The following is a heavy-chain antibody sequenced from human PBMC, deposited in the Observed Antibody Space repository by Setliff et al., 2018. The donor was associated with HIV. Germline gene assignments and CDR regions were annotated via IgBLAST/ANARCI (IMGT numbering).Heavy chain of an antibody. CDR1: GYTFTSHG. CDR3: ARYRTGGTSGEFDP. J-gene: IGHJ5*02. D-gene: IGHD3-10*01. V-gene: IGHV1-18*01. CDR2: VSAYNGNT. Sequence: ASVKVSCKASGYTFTSHGISGVRQAPGQGLEWMGWVSAYNGNTNYAQKLQGRVTMTTDTSTSTAYMELSSLRSDDTAVYYCARYRTGGTSGEFDPWGQGTLVTVSS.